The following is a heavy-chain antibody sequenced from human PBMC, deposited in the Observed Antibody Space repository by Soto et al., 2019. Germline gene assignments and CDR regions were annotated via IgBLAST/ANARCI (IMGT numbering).Heavy chain of an antibody. J-gene: IGHJ6*02. V-gene: IGHV1-18*01. Sequence: VQLVQSGPEVKKPGASVKVSCKASGYTYIDYGINWVRQAPGQGLEWMGWINTYIGNTKYAQKFQGRVSMTTDTSTTTAYMELESLKSDDTAVYYCARVETGMDVWGQGTTVTVSS. CDR2: INTYIGNT. CDR3: ARVETGMDV. CDR1: GYTYIDYG.